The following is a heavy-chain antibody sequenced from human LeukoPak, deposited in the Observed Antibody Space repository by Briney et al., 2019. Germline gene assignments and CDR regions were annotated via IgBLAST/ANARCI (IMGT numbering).Heavy chain of an antibody. D-gene: IGHD6-13*01. Sequence: GGSLRLSCAASGFTFSSYAMSWVRQAPGKGLEWVSSISSSSSYIYYADSVKGRFTISRDNAKNSLYLQMNSLRAEDTAVYYCARYSSSWYTPKNYFDYWGQGTLVTVSS. CDR1: GFTFSSYA. CDR2: ISSSSSYI. CDR3: ARYSSSWYTPKNYFDY. V-gene: IGHV3-21*01. J-gene: IGHJ4*02.